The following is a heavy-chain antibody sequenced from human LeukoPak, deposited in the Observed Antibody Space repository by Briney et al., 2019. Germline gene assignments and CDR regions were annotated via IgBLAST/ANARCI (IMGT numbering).Heavy chain of an antibody. CDR1: GFTFSSYD. V-gene: IGHV3-13*01. CDR3: ARDNDSRDPPHFDY. CDR2: IGTAGDT. Sequence: GGSLRLSCAASGFTFSSYDMHWVRQATGKGLEWVSAIGTAGDTYYPGSVKGRFTISRENAKNSLYLQMNSLRAGDTAVYYCARDNDSRDPPHFDYWGQGTLVTVSS. J-gene: IGHJ4*02. D-gene: IGHD3-16*01.